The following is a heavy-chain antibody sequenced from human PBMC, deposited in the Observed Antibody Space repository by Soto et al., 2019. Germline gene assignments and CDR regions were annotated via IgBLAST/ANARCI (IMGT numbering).Heavy chain of an antibody. CDR3: AREDYDSSGRDGDFDI. CDR2: IYWNGNT. V-gene: IGHV4-59*01. CDR1: GSSISTYY. J-gene: IGHJ3*02. Sequence: SETLSLTCTVSGSSISTYYWSWIRQPPGKGLEWIGYIYWNGNTNYNPSLKSRVSISVDTSKNQLSLRLSSVTAADTAVYFCAREDYDSSGRDGDFDIWGRGTMVTVSS. D-gene: IGHD3-22*01.